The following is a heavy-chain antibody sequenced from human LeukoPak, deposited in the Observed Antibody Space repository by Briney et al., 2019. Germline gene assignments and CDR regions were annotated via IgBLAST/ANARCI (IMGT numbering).Heavy chain of an antibody. V-gene: IGHV1-24*01. CDR3: ATIGWYYYDSSGYSVNHY. J-gene: IGHJ4*02. CDR1: GYTLTELS. CDR2: FDPEDGET. Sequence: ASVKVSCKVSGYTLTELSMQWVRQAPGKGLEWMGGFDPEDGETIYAQKFQGRVTMTEDTSTDTAYMELSSLRSEDTAVYYCATIGWYYYDSSGYSVNHYWGQGTLVTVSS. D-gene: IGHD3-22*01.